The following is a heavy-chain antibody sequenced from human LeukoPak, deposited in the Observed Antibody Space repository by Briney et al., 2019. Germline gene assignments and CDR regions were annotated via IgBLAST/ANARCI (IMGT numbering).Heavy chain of an antibody. D-gene: IGHD3-22*01. Sequence: GGSLRLSCAASGFTFDDYTMHWVRQAPGKGLEWVSLISWDGGSTYYADSVKGRFTISRDNSKNSLYLQMNSLRTEDTALYYCAKLSDSYDSSGLNYWGQGTLVTVSS. V-gene: IGHV3-43*01. CDR2: ISWDGGST. CDR1: GFTFDDYT. CDR3: AKLSDSYDSSGLNY. J-gene: IGHJ4*02.